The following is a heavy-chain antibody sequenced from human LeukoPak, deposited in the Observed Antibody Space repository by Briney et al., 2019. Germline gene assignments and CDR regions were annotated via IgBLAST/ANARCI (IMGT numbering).Heavy chain of an antibody. CDR3: ARGRGSYSLDY. CDR1: GFTLSSYA. J-gene: IGHJ4*02. Sequence: GRSLRLSCAASGFTLSSYAMSWVRQAPGKGLEWVSAISGNGDSAYYADSVKGRLTISRDNSKNTLYLQMNSLRAEDTAVYNCARGRGSYSLDYWGQGTLVTVSS. V-gene: IGHV3-23*01. CDR2: ISGNGDSA. D-gene: IGHD3-10*01.